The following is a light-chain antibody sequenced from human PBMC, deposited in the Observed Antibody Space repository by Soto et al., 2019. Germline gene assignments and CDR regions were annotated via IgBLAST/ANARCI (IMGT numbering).Light chain of an antibody. CDR2: GAS. Sequence: EIVLTQSPGTLSLSPGERATLSCRASQSVSSSYLAWYQQKPGQAPRLLIYGASSRATGIPDRVSGSASGRDFTLTISRVEDEDFAVYYCQQYSSSRTLTFGQGTKVEIK. CDR1: QSVSSSY. V-gene: IGKV3-20*01. J-gene: IGKJ1*01. CDR3: QQYSSSRTLT.